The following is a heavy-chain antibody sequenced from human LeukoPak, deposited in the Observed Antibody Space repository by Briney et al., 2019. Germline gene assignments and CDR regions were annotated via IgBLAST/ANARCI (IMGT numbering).Heavy chain of an antibody. CDR3: AKTPIPGIAVAEDY. J-gene: IGHJ4*02. V-gene: IGHV1-69*05. CDR1: GGTFSSYA. CDR2: IIPIFGTV. Sequence: SVKVSCKASGGTFSSYAISWVRQAPGQGLEWMGRIIPIFGTVNYAQKFQGRVTITTDESTSTAYMELSSLRSEDTAVYYCAKTPIPGIAVAEDYWGQGTLVTVSS. D-gene: IGHD6-19*01.